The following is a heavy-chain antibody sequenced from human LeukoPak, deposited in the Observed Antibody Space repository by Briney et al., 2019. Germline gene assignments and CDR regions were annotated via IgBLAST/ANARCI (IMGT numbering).Heavy chain of an antibody. CDR3: ARDHLAITMVRGVYYYYYMDV. Sequence: GGSLRLSYAASGFTFSSYGMHWVRQAPGKGLEWVAFIRYDGSNKYYADSVKGRFTISRDNAKNSLYLQMNSLRAEDTAVYYCARDHLAITMVRGVYYYYYMDVWGKGTTVTVSS. CDR1: GFTFSSYG. J-gene: IGHJ6*03. D-gene: IGHD3-10*01. CDR2: IRYDGSNK. V-gene: IGHV3-30*02.